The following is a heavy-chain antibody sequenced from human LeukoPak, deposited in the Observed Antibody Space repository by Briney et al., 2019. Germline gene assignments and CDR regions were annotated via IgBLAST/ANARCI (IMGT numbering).Heavy chain of an antibody. D-gene: IGHD1-1*01. Sequence: SETLSLTCTVSGGSISSSSYYWGWIRQPPGKGLEWIGNTDYSGSSNYNPSLKSRVTMSVDRSKNQFSLKLSFVTAADTAVYHCARDRNPGEVFDPWGQGTLVTVSS. CDR1: GGSISSSSYY. V-gene: IGHV4-61*05. J-gene: IGHJ5*02. CDR3: ARDRNPGEVFDP. CDR2: TDYSGSS.